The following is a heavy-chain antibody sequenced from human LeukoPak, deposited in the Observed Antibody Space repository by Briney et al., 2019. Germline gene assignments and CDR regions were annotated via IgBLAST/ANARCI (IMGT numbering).Heavy chain of an antibody. Sequence: PSETLSLTCTVSGGSISSSSYYWGWIRQPPGKGLEWVANIKQDGSEKNYVDSVKGRFTISRDNAKNSLYLQMNSLRAEDTAVYYCARGGQYFGCWGQGTLVTVSS. CDR2: IKQDGSEK. CDR1: GGSISSSSYY. J-gene: IGHJ4*02. V-gene: IGHV3-7*01. D-gene: IGHD4-11*01. CDR3: ARGGQYFGC.